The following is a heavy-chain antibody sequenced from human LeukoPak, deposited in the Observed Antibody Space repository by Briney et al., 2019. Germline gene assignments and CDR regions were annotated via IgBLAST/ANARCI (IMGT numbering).Heavy chain of an antibody. CDR3: ARDRIFGKNWFDP. J-gene: IGHJ5*02. Sequence: ASVKVSCRASGGTFSSYAISWVQQAPGQGLEWMGGIIPIFGTANYAQKFQGRVTITADKSTSTAYMELSSLRSEDTAVYYCARDRIFGKNWFDPWGQGTLVTVSS. V-gene: IGHV1-69*06. CDR1: GGTFSSYA. D-gene: IGHD3-10*02. CDR2: IIPIFGTA.